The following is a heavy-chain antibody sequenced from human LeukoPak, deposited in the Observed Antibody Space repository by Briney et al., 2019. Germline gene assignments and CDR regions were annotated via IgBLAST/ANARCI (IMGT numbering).Heavy chain of an antibody. D-gene: IGHD6-19*01. CDR2: IYPGDSDT. CDR3: ARRYDSGWYDGAFDI. J-gene: IGHJ3*02. Sequence: GESLKISCKGSGYSFTSYWIGWVRQMPGKGLEWMGIIYPGDSDTRYSPSFQGQVTISADKSISTAYLQWSSLKASDTAMYYCARRYDSGWYDGAFDIWGQGTMVTVSS. CDR1: GYSFTSYW. V-gene: IGHV5-51*01.